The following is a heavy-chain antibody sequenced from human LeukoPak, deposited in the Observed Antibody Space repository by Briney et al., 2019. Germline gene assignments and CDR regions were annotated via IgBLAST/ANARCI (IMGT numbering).Heavy chain of an antibody. CDR2: IRHDGSHH. CDR1: GFGFSSYA. V-gene: IGHV3-30*02. J-gene: IGHJ3*01. D-gene: IGHD3-16*01. Sequence: GGSLRLSCAASGFGFSSYAMHWVRQAPGKGLEWVAFIRHDGSHHYHGESVKGRFTISRDNSKKTLYLEMTSLRPEDTAVYYCAKVRLLGALDDAFDVWGQGTMVTVSS. CDR3: AKVRLLGALDDAFDV.